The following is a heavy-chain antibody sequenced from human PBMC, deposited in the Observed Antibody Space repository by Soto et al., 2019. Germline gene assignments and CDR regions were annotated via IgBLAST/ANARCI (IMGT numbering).Heavy chain of an antibody. CDR3: ARIAAATTS. CDR1: GGSISSGGYY. V-gene: IGHV4-31*03. Sequence: PSETLSLTCTVSGGSISSGGYYWSWIRQHPGKGLEWIGYIYYSGSTYYNPSLKSRVTISADTSKNQFSLSLRSVTAADTAVYYCARIAAATTSWGQGILVTVSS. CDR2: IYYSGST. D-gene: IGHD6-13*01. J-gene: IGHJ5*02.